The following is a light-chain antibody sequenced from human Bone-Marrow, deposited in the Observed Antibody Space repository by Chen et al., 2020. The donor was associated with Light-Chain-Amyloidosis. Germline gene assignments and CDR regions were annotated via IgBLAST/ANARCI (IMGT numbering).Light chain of an antibody. V-gene: IGLV2-14*01. CDR3: SSYTITNTLV. Sequence: QSALTQPASVSGSPGQSITISCTGTRSDVGGDNHVSWYQQHPAKAPKLMIYEVTNRPSWVLYRFAGSKSANTASLTISGHQTEDEADYFCSSYTITNTLVFGSGTRVTVL. CDR1: RSDVGGDNH. CDR2: EVT. J-gene: IGLJ1*01.